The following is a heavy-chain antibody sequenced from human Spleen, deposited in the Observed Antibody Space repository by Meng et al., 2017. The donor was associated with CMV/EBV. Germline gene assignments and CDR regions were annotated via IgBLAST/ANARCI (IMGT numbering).Heavy chain of an antibody. CDR3: ARYRGYGSGIHYYFDY. Sequence: SVKVSCKASGGTFSSYAISWVRQAPGQGLEWMGGIIPIFGTANYAQKFQGRVTITTDESTSTAYMELSSLRSEDTAVYYCARYRGYGSGIHYYFDYWGQGTLVTVSS. J-gene: IGHJ4*02. D-gene: IGHD3-10*01. CDR1: GGTFSSYA. V-gene: IGHV1-69*05. CDR2: IIPIFGTA.